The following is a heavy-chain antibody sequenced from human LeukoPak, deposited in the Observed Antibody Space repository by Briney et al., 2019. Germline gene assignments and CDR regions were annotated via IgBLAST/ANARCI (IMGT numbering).Heavy chain of an antibody. J-gene: IGHJ4*02. V-gene: IGHV3-21*01. CDR1: GFTFSSYS. D-gene: IGHD3-22*01. CDR2: ISSSSSYI. CDR3: ARGGLYYDSSGYPPGY. Sequence: PGGSLRLSCAASGFTFSSYSMTWVRQAPGKGLEWVSSISSSSSYIYYADSVKARFTISRDNAKNSLYLQMNSLRAEDTAVYYCARGGLYYDSSGYPPGYWGQGTLVTVSS.